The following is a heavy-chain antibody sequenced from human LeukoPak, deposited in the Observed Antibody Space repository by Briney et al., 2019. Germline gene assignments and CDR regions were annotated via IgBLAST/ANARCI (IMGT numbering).Heavy chain of an antibody. D-gene: IGHD4-17*01. J-gene: IGHJ3*02. CDR1: GGSISSYY. Sequence: PSETLSLTCTVSGGSISSYYWSWIRQPPGKGLEWIGYIYYSGSTNYNPSLKSRVTISVDTSKNQFSLKLSSVTAADTAVYYCARWTTVTTIDIWGQGTMVTVSS. V-gene: IGHV4-59*01. CDR3: ARWTTVTTIDI. CDR2: IYYSGST.